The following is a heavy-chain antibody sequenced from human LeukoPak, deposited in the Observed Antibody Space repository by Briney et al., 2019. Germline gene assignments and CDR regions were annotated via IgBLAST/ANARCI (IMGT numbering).Heavy chain of an antibody. CDR2: IGGDGIA. D-gene: IGHD3-16*01. CDR1: GFTFTDHP. Sequence: GGSLRLSCVASGFTFTDHPMNWVRRAPGKGLEWISYIGGDGIAFYADSVKGRFTASKDDARKSMYLQMNSLRVEDTAVYYCAKDRANWAIDDWGQGTLVTVSS. J-gene: IGHJ4*02. CDR3: AKDRANWAIDD. V-gene: IGHV3-69-1*01.